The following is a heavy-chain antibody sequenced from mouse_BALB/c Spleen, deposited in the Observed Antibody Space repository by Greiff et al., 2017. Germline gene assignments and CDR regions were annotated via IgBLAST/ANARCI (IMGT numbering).Heavy chain of an antibody. CDR1: GFAFSSYD. Sequence: EVQGVESGGGLVKPGGSLKLSCAASGFAFSSYDMSWVRQTPEKRLEWVAYISSGGGSTYYPDTVKGRFTISRDNAKNTLYLQMSSLKSEDTAMYYCARRYYRYDWYFDVWGAGTTVTVSS. CDR2: ISSGGGST. V-gene: IGHV5-12-1*01. D-gene: IGHD2-14*01. J-gene: IGHJ1*01. CDR3: ARRYYRYDWYFDV.